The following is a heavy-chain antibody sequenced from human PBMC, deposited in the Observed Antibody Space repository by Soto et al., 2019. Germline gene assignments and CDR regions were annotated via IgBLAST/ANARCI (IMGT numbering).Heavy chain of an antibody. V-gene: IGHV3-33*01. CDR1: GFTFSSYG. CDR2: IWYDGSNK. Sequence: QVQLVESGGGVVQPGRSLRLSCAASGFTFSSYGMHWVRQAPGKGLEWVAVIWYDGSNKYYADSVKGRFTISRDNSKNTLYLQMNSLRAEDTAVYYCAGSSDSRGYSAHGYWGQGTLVTVSS. J-gene: IGHJ4*02. CDR3: AGSSDSRGYSAHGY. D-gene: IGHD3-22*01.